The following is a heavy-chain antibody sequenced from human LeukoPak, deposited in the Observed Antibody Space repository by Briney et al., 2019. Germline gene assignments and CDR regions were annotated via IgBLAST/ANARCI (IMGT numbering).Heavy chain of an antibody. J-gene: IGHJ4*02. CDR2: INHSGST. Sequence: SETLSLTCAVYGGSFSGYYWSWVRQPPGKGLEWIGEINHSGSTNYNPSLKSRVTISVDTSKNQFSLKLSSVTAADTAVYYSARIRRLLWFGELLGYFDYWGQGTLVTVSS. V-gene: IGHV4-34*01. CDR1: GGSFSGYY. CDR3: ARIRRLLWFGELLGYFDY. D-gene: IGHD3-10*01.